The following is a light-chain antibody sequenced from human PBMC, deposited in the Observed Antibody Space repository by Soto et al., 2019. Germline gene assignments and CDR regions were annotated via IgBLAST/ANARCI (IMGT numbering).Light chain of an antibody. J-gene: IGLJ1*01. CDR1: SSDVGGYNY. Sequence: QCVLTQPRSVSGSPGESVTISCTGTSSDVGGYNYVSWYQQHPGKAPKLMIYDVSKRPSGVPDRFSGSKSGNTASLTISGLQAEDEADYYCCSYAGSYTRYVFGTGTKVTVL. V-gene: IGLV2-11*01. CDR3: CSYAGSYTRYV. CDR2: DVS.